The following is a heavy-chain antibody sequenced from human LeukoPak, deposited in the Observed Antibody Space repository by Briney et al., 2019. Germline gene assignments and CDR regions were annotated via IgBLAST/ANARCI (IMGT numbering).Heavy chain of an antibody. V-gene: IGHV3-48*01. CDR1: GFTFSSYS. Sequence: PGGSLRLSCAASGFTFSSYSMNWVRQAPGKGLEWVSYIRSSSSTIYYADSAKGRFTISRDNAKNSLYLQMNSLRAEDTAVYYCARDSYSLGDWDYWGQGTLVTVSS. CDR2: IRSSSSTI. J-gene: IGHJ4*02. D-gene: IGHD2-21*02. CDR3: ARDSYSLGDWDY.